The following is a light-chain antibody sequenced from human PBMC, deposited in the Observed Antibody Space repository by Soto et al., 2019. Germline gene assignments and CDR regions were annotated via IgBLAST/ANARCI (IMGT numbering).Light chain of an antibody. CDR2: DAS. Sequence: DIQITQSPSSLSASVLQRVTITFQASQNINNYLNWYQQKPGRAPKLLIYDASNLEAGVPSRFRGSGSGTDFTFTISRLQPEDIATYYCQQYENLPTFGQGTRLENK. CDR3: QQYENLPT. V-gene: IGKV1-33*01. CDR1: QNINNY. J-gene: IGKJ5*01.